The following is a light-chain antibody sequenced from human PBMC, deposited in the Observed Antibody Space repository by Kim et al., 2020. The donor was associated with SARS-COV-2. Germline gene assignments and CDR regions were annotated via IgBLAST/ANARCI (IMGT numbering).Light chain of an antibody. J-gene: IGKJ4*01. Sequence: ESVGNMVTITGRASQGISKYLAWYQQKPGKVPKLLIYAASTLQSGVPSRFSGSISGTDFTLTISSLQPEDVATCYCQKYNSAPLTFGGGTKVDIK. CDR3: QKYNSAPLT. CDR2: AAS. V-gene: IGKV1-27*01. CDR1: QGISKY.